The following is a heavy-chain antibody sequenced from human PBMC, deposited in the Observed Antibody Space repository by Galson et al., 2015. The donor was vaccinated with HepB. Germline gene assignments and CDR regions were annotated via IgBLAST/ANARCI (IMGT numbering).Heavy chain of an antibody. D-gene: IGHD3-22*01. CDR3: TTGPVVVAPFDY. Sequence: SLRLSCAASGFTFSNAWMSWVRQAPGKGLEWVGRIKSKTDGGTTDYAAPVKGRFTISRDDSKNTLYLQMNSLKTEDTAVYYCTTGPVVVAPFDYWGQGTLVTVSS. J-gene: IGHJ4*02. V-gene: IGHV3-15*01. CDR1: GFTFSNAW. CDR2: IKSKTDGGTT.